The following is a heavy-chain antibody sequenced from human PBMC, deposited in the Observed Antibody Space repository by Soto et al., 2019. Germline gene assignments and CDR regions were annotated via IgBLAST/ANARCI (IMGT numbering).Heavy chain of an antibody. V-gene: IGHV4-59*08. J-gene: IGHJ4*02. Sequence: QVQLQESGPGLVKPSETLSLTCTVSGGSISSYYWSWIRQPPGKGLEWIGYIYYSGSTNYNPSLKSRVTASVDTAKNQCTLKLTSITAADTAVYYCARHNYGSGSTYFDYWGQGTLVTVSS. CDR3: ARHNYGSGSTYFDY. CDR2: IYYSGST. CDR1: GGSISSYY. D-gene: IGHD3-10*01.